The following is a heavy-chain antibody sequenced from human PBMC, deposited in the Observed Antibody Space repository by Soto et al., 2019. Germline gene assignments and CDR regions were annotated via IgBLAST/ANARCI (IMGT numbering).Heavy chain of an antibody. J-gene: IGHJ4*02. CDR1: GGSISSSNW. D-gene: IGHD6-6*01. CDR3: GRFDISSSSYYFDY. CDR2: IYHSGST. Sequence: SETLSITCAVSGGSISSSNWWSCVRQPPGKGLEWIGEIYHSGSTNYNPSLKSRVTISVDKSKNQSSLKLSSVTAADTAVYYCGRFDISSSSYYFDYWGQGTLVTVSS. V-gene: IGHV4-4*02.